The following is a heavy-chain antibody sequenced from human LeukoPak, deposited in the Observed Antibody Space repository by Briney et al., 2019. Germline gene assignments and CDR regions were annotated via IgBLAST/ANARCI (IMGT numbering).Heavy chain of an antibody. CDR1: GGSISSYY. CDR3: ARTYGYNYGTSQPYYFDY. Sequence: PSETLSLTCTVSGGSISSYYWTWIRQPPGKGLEWIGYIYYSGSTNYNPSLKSRGTISVDTSKNQFSLKLSSVTAADTAVYYCARTYGYNYGTSQPYYFDYWGQGTLVTVSS. V-gene: IGHV4-59*01. J-gene: IGHJ4*02. CDR2: IYYSGST. D-gene: IGHD5-18*01.